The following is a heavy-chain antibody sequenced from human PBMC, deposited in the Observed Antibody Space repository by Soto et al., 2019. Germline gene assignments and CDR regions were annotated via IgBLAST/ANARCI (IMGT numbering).Heavy chain of an antibody. CDR2: IYYSGST. V-gene: IGHV4-59*01. CDR3: ARAQAGLPIDY. D-gene: IGHD5-12*01. CDR1: GGSISSYY. J-gene: IGHJ4*02. Sequence: LSLTCTVSGGSISSYYWSWIRQPPGKGLEWIGYIYYSGSTNYNPSLKSRVTISVDTSKNQFSLKLSSVTAADTAVYYCARAQAGLPIDYWGQGTLVTVSS.